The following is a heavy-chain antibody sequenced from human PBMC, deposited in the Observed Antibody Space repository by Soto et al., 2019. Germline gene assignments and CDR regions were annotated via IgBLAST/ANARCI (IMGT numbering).Heavy chain of an antibody. CDR2: INPSGGST. J-gene: IGHJ4*02. CDR1: GYPFTNFY. V-gene: IGHV1-46*01. CDR3: ARADYYGSSGYHLDS. D-gene: IGHD3-22*01. Sequence: QVQVAQSGAEVKRPGASVKVSCWASGYPFTNFYIHWVRQAPGQGLEWMGIINPSGGSTAYAQKFLRRVTMTRDTSTSTVYMEVSSLRSEDTAVYYCARADYYGSSGYHLDSWGQGTLVTVSS.